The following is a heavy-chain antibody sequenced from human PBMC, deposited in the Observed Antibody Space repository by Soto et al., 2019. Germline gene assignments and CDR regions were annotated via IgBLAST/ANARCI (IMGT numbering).Heavy chain of an antibody. CDR1: GFTFSSYD. CDR3: ARATGNPNYYYYMDV. Sequence: GGSLRLSCAASGFTFSSYDMHWVRQATGKGLEWVSAIGTAGDTYYPGSVKGRFTISRENAKNSLYLQMNSLRAGDTAVYCCARATGNPNYYYYMDVWGKGTTVTVSS. CDR2: IGTAGDT. D-gene: IGHD1-1*01. V-gene: IGHV3-13*01. J-gene: IGHJ6*03.